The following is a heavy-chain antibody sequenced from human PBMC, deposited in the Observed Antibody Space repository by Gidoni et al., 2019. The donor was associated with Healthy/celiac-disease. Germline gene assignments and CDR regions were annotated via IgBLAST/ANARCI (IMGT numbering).Heavy chain of an antibody. CDR3: ARDPRGNYYDSSGYDY. V-gene: IGHV4-59*01. Sequence: QVQLQEAGPGLAKPSETLSLTCTVSVGSISSYYWSWIRQPPGKGLEWIGYIYYSGSTNYNPSLKSRVTISVDTSKNQFSLKLSSVTAADTAVYYCARDPRGNYYDSSGYDYWGQGTLVTVSS. J-gene: IGHJ4*02. CDR1: VGSISSYY. D-gene: IGHD3-22*01. CDR2: IYYSGST.